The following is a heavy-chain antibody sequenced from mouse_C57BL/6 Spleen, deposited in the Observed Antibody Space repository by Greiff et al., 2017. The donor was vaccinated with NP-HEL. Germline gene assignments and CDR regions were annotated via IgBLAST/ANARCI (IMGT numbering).Heavy chain of an antibody. CDR3: ARSDTTVPDWYFDV. Sequence: VQLQQSGPELVKPGASVKIPCKASGYTFTDYNMDWVKQSHGKSLEWIGDINPNNGGTIYNQKFKGKATLTVDKSSSTAYMELRSLTSEDTAVYYCARSDTTVPDWYFDVWGTGTTVTVSS. CDR2: INPNNGGT. D-gene: IGHD1-1*01. CDR1: GYTFTDYN. V-gene: IGHV1-18*01. J-gene: IGHJ1*03.